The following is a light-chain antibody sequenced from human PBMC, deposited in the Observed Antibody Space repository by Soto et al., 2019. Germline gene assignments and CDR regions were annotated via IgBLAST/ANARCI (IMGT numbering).Light chain of an antibody. Sequence: EIVLTQSPAILSLSLGERATLSCRAGQSISSYLAWYQQKPGQAPRLLIYDASNRATGIPARFSGSGSGTDFTLTVSGLEPEDFAVYYCQQRSTWPPFSFGQGTKLEIK. J-gene: IGKJ2*03. V-gene: IGKV3-11*01. CDR3: QQRSTWPPFS. CDR1: QSISSY. CDR2: DAS.